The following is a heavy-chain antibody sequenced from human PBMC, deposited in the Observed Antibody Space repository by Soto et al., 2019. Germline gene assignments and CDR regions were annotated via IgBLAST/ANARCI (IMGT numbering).Heavy chain of an antibody. Sequence: ASVKVSCKASGYSFNSYEISWVRQAAGQGLEWMAWISPNRGTTGYAQRFQDRLTVTSNASLNTVYMELTSLRSEDTAVYFCTRDSGGPTNKFGPWGQGTQVTVSS. CDR1: GYSFNSYE. D-gene: IGHD6-19*01. J-gene: IGHJ5*02. V-gene: IGHV1-8*01. CDR3: TRDSGGPTNKFGP. CDR2: ISPNRGTT.